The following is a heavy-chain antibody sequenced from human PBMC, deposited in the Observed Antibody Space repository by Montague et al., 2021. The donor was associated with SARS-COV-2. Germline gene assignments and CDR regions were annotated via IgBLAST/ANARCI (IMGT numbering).Heavy chain of an antibody. Sequence: SLRLSCAASGFPFGDYWMHWVRQVPGKGLTWVSRISFDADSVTYANSVKGRFTISRDAANLYLQMHSLRAEDTAVYYCARDSGYGFDYWGQGTLVTVSS. CDR1: GFPFGDYW. D-gene: IGHD3-10*01. V-gene: IGHV3-74*03. J-gene: IGHJ4*02. CDR2: ISFDADSV. CDR3: ARDSGYGFDY.